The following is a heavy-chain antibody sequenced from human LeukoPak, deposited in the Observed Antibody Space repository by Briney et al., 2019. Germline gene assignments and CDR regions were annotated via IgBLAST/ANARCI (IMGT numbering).Heavy chain of an antibody. V-gene: IGHV3-74*01. Sequence: GGSLRLSCAASGFTFSSYWMHWVRQAPGKGLVGVSRINSDGRSTNYADSVKGRFTISRDNSNNTLFLHLNSLRGEDTAVYYCTRNSGWYGLSWGQGTLVTVSS. CDR1: GFTFSSYW. J-gene: IGHJ1*01. CDR2: INSDGRST. CDR3: TRNSGWYGLS. D-gene: IGHD6-19*01.